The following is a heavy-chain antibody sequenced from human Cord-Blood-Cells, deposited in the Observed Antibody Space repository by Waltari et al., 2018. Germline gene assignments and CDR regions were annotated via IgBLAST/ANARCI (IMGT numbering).Heavy chain of an antibody. CDR3: ARSTGTYPYYYYGMDV. V-gene: IGHV1-69*06. J-gene: IGHJ6*02. CDR1: GGTFSSYA. CDR2: IIPIFGTA. Sequence: QVQLVQSGAEVKKPGSSVKFSCKASGGTFSSYAISWVGQAPGQGLEWMGGIIPIFGTANYAQKFQGRVTITADKSTSTAYMELSSLRSEDTAVYYCARSTGTYPYYYYGMDVWGQGTTVTVSS. D-gene: IGHD1-1*01.